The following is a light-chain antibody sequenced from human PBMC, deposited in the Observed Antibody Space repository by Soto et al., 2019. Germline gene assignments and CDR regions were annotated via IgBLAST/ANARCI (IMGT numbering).Light chain of an antibody. CDR1: SSDIGECNY. CDR3: SSCAGRNTLVV. V-gene: IGLV2-11*02. J-gene: IGLJ3*02. CDR2: DVS. Sequence: QSALTQPRSVSGSPGQSVSISCTGTSSDIGECNYVSWYQQHPGKAPKLMIYDVSKRPSGVPDRFSGSKSGNTASLTISGLQAEDEADYYCSSCAGRNTLVVFGGGTKLTVL.